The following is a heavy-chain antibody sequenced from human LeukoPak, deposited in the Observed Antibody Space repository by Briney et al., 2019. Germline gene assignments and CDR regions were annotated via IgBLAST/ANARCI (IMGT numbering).Heavy chain of an antibody. Sequence: SETLSLTCTVSGDSISSNSDYWGWIRQPPGKGLEWIGSAYYSGSTYYNPSLKSRVTISVDTSKNQFSLKLSSVTAADTAVYYCARAYYYDSSGFLWGQGTLVTVSS. J-gene: IGHJ4*02. V-gene: IGHV4-39*07. CDR2: AYYSGST. D-gene: IGHD3-22*01. CDR3: ARAYYYDSSGFL. CDR1: GDSISSNSDY.